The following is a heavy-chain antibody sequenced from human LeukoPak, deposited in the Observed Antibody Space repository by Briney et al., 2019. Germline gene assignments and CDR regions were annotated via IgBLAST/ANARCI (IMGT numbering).Heavy chain of an antibody. CDR3: ARTTRYYGILTGFSDY. J-gene: IGHJ4*02. CDR2: INHSGST. CDR1: GGSFSGYY. Sequence: SETLSLTCAVYGGSFSGYYWSWIRQPPGKGLEWIGEINHSGSTNYNPSLKSRVTISVDTSKNQFSLKLSSVTAADTAVYYCARTTRYYGILTGFSDYWGQGTLVTVSS. V-gene: IGHV4-34*01. D-gene: IGHD3-9*01.